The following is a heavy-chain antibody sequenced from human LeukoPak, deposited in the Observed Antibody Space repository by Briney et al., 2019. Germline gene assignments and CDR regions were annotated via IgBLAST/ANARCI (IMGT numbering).Heavy chain of an antibody. CDR2: IGSAGDT. CDR3: ARVLAGTDAFDI. V-gene: IGHV3-13*01. CDR1: GFTFSSDD. J-gene: IGHJ3*02. Sequence: GGSLRLSCAASGFTFSSDDMHWVRQPTGKGLEWVSAIGSAGDTYYPGSVKGRFTISRENAKNSLCLQMNSLRAGDTALYYCARVLAGTDAFDIWGQGTMVTVSS. D-gene: IGHD6-13*01.